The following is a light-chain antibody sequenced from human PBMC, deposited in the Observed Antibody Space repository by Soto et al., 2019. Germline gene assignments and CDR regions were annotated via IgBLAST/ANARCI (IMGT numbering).Light chain of an antibody. CDR1: QDISTS. J-gene: IGKJ4*01. V-gene: IGKV1-16*01. Sequence: DIPMTQSPSSLSASVGDRVTFTCRANQDISTSLAWFQQKPGRGPKSLIYAASSLQSGVPSRFSGNGSGTDFSLTISSLQPEDFATYYCQHYKTYPLTFGGGTKVEI. CDR2: AAS. CDR3: QHYKTYPLT.